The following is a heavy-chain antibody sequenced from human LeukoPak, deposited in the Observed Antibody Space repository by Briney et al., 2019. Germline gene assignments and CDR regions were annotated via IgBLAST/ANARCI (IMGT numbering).Heavy chain of an antibody. CDR3: TRDYFRKCNAFDI. J-gene: IGHJ3*02. V-gene: IGHV4-4*07. Sequence: SETLSLTCKVSGGSLSGYYWAGIRQPAAKGLDWMGRIYPSGSTNYNPSLKSRVTMSIDTSTNQFSLNLNSVTAADTAVYYCTRDYFRKCNAFDIWGQGTMVTISS. CDR2: IYPSGST. CDR1: GGSLSGYY. D-gene: IGHD2/OR15-2a*01.